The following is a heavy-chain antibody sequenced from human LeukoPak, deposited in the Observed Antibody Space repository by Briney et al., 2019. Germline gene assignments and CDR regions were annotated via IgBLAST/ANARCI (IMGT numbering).Heavy chain of an antibody. CDR2: ISNDGGGT. J-gene: IGHJ5*02. CDR3: AKGGSGYFLDL. Sequence: GGSLRLSCAASGFIFNNYGLVWVRQAPGKGLEWVSAISNDGGGTTYADFVKGRFTISRDNSKNTLFLQMNSLRGEDTALYYCAKGGSGYFLDLWGQGTLVTVSS. V-gene: IGHV3-23*01. D-gene: IGHD3-22*01. CDR1: GFIFNNYG.